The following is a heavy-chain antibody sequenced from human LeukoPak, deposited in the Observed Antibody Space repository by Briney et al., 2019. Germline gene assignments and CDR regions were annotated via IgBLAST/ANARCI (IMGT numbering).Heavy chain of an antibody. Sequence: PSETLSLTCTVSGGSISSGDYYWSWIRQPPGKGLEWIGYIYYSGSTYYNPSLKSRVTISVDTSKSQFSLKLSSVTAADTAVYYCARDCSGGSCFDYWGQGTLVTVSS. CDR1: GGSISSGDYY. CDR3: ARDCSGGSCFDY. V-gene: IGHV4-30-4*01. CDR2: IYYSGST. J-gene: IGHJ4*02. D-gene: IGHD2-15*01.